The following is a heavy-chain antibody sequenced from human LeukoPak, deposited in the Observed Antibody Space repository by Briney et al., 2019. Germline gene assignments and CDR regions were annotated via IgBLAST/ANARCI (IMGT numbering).Heavy chain of an antibody. V-gene: IGHV4-34*01. CDR3: ARGGGSLWPDY. CDR2: INHSGST. J-gene: IGHJ4*02. Sequence: SETLSLTCAVYGGSFSGYYWSWIRQPPGKGLEWIGEINHSGSTNYNPSLKSRVTISVDTSKNQFSLKLSSVTAADTAVYYCARGGGSLWPDYWGQGTLVTVSS. D-gene: IGHD3-10*01. CDR1: GGSFSGYY.